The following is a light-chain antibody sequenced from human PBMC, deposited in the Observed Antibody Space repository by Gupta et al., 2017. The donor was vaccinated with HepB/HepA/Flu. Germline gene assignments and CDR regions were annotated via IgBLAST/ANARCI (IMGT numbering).Light chain of an antibody. J-gene: IGLJ3*02. V-gene: IGLV1-51*01. CDR2: DNN. CDR3: GTWDSSLSAGV. CDR1: TSNIGNNY. Sequence: QSVLTPPPSVSAAPGQNVIISCSGSTSNIGNNYVSWYQQLPETAPKLLIYDNNKRPSGIPDRFSGSKSGTSATLGITGLQTGDEADYYCGTWDSSLSAGVFGGGTKLNVL.